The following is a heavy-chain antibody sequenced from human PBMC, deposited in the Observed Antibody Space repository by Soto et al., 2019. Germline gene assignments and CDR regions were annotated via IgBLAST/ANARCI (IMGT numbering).Heavy chain of an antibody. Sequence: SETLSLTCTVSGGSVSSGSYYWSWIRQPPGKGLEWIGYIYYSGSTNYNPSLKSRVTISVDTSKNQFSLKLSSVTAADTAVYYCARERGVGSDSSGYNDYWGQGTLVTVSP. CDR2: IYYSGST. CDR1: GGSVSSGSYY. J-gene: IGHJ4*02. D-gene: IGHD3-22*01. CDR3: ARERGVGSDSSGYNDY. V-gene: IGHV4-61*01.